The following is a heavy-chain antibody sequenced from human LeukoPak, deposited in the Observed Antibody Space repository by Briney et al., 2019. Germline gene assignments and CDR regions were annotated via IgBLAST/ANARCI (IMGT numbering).Heavy chain of an antibody. CDR1: GVSISSYY. J-gene: IGHJ4*02. CDR2: IYYSGST. Sequence: PSETLSLTCTVSGVSISSYYWSWIRQPPGKGLEWIGYIYYSGSTNYNPSLKSRVTISVDTSKNQFSLKLSSVTAADTAVYYCARAGPESGWFDYWGQGTLVTVSS. V-gene: IGHV4-59*01. CDR3: ARAGPESGWFDY. D-gene: IGHD6-19*01.